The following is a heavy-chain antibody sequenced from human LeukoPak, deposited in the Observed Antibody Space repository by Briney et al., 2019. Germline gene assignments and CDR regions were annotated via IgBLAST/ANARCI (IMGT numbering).Heavy chain of an antibody. D-gene: IGHD2-15*01. CDR1: GFTFSSYG. CDR3: ARVIGWSLFDC. CDR2: IWYDGSKE. J-gene: IGHJ4*02. Sequence: GGSLRLSCAASGFTFSSYGMHWVRQAPGKGLEWVAVIWYDGSKEYLADSVKGRFTISRDNSKNTVYLQMNSLKTEDTAVYYCARVIGWSLFDCWGQGTLVTVSS. V-gene: IGHV3-33*01.